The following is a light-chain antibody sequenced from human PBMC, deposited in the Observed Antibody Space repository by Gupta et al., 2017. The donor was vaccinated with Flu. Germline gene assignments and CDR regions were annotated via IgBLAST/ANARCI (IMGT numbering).Light chain of an antibody. V-gene: IGLV4-69*01. CDR3: QTRCTGIRV. CDR1: SGHSSNA. CDR2: LNSDGSH. J-gene: IGLJ3*02. Sequence: QLVLTQSPSASAPLGASVKLTCTLSSGHSSNAIAWPQHQPKKVPRDLMKLNSDGSHTKGDGIPDRFSVSSSGAESDLTISCHQAEDEADYICQTRCTGIRVFGGGTKLTVL.